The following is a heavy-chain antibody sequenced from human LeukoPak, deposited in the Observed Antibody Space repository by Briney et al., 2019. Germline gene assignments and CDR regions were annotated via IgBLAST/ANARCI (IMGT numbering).Heavy chain of an antibody. V-gene: IGHV1-46*01. CDR1: GYTFTSYY. CDR3: ARDQEGFDY. CDR2: IYPRDGST. Sequence: ASVKVSCKASGYTFTSYYMHWVRQAPGQGLEWMGMIYPRDGSTSYAQKFQGRVTVTRDTSTGTVHMELSGLRSEDTAVYYCARDQEGFDYWGQGTLVTVSS. J-gene: IGHJ4*02.